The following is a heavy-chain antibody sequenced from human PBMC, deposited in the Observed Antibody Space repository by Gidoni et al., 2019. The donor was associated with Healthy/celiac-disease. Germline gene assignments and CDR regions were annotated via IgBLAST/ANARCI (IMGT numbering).Heavy chain of an antibody. D-gene: IGHD3-22*01. J-gene: IGHJ3*02. CDR3: AKDLWSYDSSGPDAFDI. V-gene: IGHV3-23*01. CDR2: IRGSGGST. Sequence: EGPLLESGGGLVQPGGSLRLACAASGFTFSRYCMSWFRQDPGKGLGWVAAIRGSGGSTYYADSVKGRFTISRDKSKNTLYLQMNSLRAEDTAVYYCAKDLWSYDSSGPDAFDIWGQGTMVTVSS. CDR1: GFTFSRYC.